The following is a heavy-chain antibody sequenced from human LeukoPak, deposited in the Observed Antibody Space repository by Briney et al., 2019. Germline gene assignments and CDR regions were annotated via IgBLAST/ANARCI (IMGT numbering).Heavy chain of an antibody. CDR1: GFTFSDYE. D-gene: IGHD3-10*02. CDR2: ISSSGSTI. Sequence: GGSLRLSCTASGFTFSDYEMNWVRQAPGKGLEWVSYISSSGSTIYYADSVKGRFTISRDNAKNSLYLQMNSLRAEDTAVYYCAELGITMIGGVWGKGTTVTISS. V-gene: IGHV3-48*03. J-gene: IGHJ6*04. CDR3: AELGITMIGGV.